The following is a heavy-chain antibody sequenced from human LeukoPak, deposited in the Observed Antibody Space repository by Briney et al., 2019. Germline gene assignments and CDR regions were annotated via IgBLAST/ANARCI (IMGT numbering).Heavy chain of an antibody. CDR1: GFTFSSYG. V-gene: IGHV3-33*01. D-gene: IGHD6-19*01. Sequence: GGSLRLSCAASGFTFSSYGMHWVRQAPGKGLEWVAVIWYDGSNKYYADSVKGRFTISRDNSKNTLYLQMNSLRAEDTAVYYCARGSGYSSGWYVAYYYGMDVWGQGTTVTVSS. J-gene: IGHJ6*02. CDR2: IWYDGSNK. CDR3: ARGSGYSSGWYVAYYYGMDV.